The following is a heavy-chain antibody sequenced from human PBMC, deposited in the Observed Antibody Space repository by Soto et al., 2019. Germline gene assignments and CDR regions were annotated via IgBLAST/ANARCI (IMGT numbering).Heavy chain of an antibody. D-gene: IGHD3-10*01. CDR2: ISSSSSYI. CDR1: GFTFSSYS. Sequence: GGSLRLSCAASGFTFSSYSMNWVRQAPGKGLEWVSSISSSSSYIYYADSVKGQFTISRDNAKNSLYLQMNSLRAEDTAVYYCASVGGVDTEYFQHWGQGTLVTVSS. CDR3: ASVGGVDTEYFQH. V-gene: IGHV3-21*01. J-gene: IGHJ1*01.